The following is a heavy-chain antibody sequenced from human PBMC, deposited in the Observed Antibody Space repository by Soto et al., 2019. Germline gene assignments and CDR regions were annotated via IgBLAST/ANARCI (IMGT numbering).Heavy chain of an antibody. J-gene: IGHJ6*02. CDR3: TKAGRGMDV. D-gene: IGHD1-26*01. CDR2: INHGGTA. CDR1: GRSFTGYY. V-gene: IGHV4-34*01. Sequence: SETLSLTGVLYGRSFTGYYGNSIGYPAGKGLGWIGEINHGGTAKSVTPLKSQVTISVDTAKNQFSLKLRSVTAADTAMNYCTKAGRGMDVWAEGTKVSVCS.